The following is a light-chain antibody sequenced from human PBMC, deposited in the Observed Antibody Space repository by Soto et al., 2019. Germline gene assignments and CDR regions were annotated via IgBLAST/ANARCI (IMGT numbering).Light chain of an antibody. CDR1: SSNIGSNY. J-gene: IGLJ7*01. CDR3: GTWDSSLRSEV. Sequence: QSVLTQPPSVYGTPGQRVTISCSGSSSNIGSNYVYWYQQLPGTAPKLLIHDNNQRPSGIPVRFSGSRSGTSATLGITGLQTGDEADYYCGTWDSSLRSEVFGGGTQLTVL. V-gene: IGLV1-51*01. CDR2: DNN.